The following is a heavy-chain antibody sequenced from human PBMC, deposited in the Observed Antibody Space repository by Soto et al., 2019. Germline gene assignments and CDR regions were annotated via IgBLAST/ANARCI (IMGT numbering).Heavy chain of an antibody. V-gene: IGHV3-33*01. D-gene: IGHD2-8*02. CDR3: ARIDCTGNNCNPYYHYGMDV. CDR1: GFTFYTYG. CDR2: IWYDGGTK. J-gene: IGHJ6*02. Sequence: GGSLRLSCAASGFTFYTYGMHWVRQVPGKGLQWVAVIWYDGGTKYYADSVRGRFTVSRDNSKNTLYLQMNSLRDEDTAVYYCARIDCTGNNCNPYYHYGMDVWGQGTRVTVSS.